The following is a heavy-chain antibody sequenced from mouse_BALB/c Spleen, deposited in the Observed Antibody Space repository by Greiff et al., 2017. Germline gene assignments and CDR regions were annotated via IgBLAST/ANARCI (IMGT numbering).Heavy chain of an antibody. V-gene: IGHV5-6*01. CDR1: GFTFSSYG. D-gene: IGHD2-10*01. CDR3: ARRGAYDGTEGYFDV. Sequence: EVHLVESGGDLVKPGGSLKLSCAASGFTFSSYGMSWVRQTPDKRLEWVATISSGGSYTYYPDSVKGRFTISRDNAKNTLYLQMSSLKSEDTAMYYCARRGAYDGTEGYFDVWGAGTTVTVSS. CDR2: ISSGGSYT. J-gene: IGHJ1*01.